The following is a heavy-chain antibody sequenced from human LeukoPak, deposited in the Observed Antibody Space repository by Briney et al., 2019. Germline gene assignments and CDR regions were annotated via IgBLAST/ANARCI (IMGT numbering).Heavy chain of an antibody. V-gene: IGHV3-30-3*01. D-gene: IGHD6-6*01. CDR3: ARDLVAARRYYYYYFMDV. CDR1: GFTFSSYA. CDR2: ISYNGDNK. Sequence: GRSLRLSCAASGFTFSSYAMHWVRQAPGKGLEWVAVISYNGDNKYNADSVQGRFTISRDNSKNTLYLQMNSLRADDTAVYYCARDLVAARRYYYYYFMDVWGKGTTVTVSS. J-gene: IGHJ6*03.